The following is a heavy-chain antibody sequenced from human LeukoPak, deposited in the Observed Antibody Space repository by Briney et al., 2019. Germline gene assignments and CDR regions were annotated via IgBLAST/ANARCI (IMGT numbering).Heavy chain of an antibody. Sequence: ASVKVSCKASGYTFINYDIRWVRQAPGQGLEWMGWISAYNGNTNYAQKFQGRVTMTRDTSTSTVYMELSSLRSEDTAVYYCASQPKYTSSLNWFDPWGQGTLVTVSS. CDR3: ASQPKYTSSLNWFDP. CDR2: ISAYNGNT. CDR1: GYTFINYD. V-gene: IGHV1-18*01. J-gene: IGHJ5*02. D-gene: IGHD6-13*01.